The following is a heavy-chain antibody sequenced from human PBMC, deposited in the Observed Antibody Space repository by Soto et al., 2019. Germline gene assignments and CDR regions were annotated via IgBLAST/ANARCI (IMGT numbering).Heavy chain of an antibody. V-gene: IGHV6-1*01. J-gene: IGHJ1*01. CDR2: TYYRSKWYN. Sequence: SQTLSLTCAISGDSVSSNSAAWNWIRQSPSRGLEWLGRTYYRSKWYNDYAVSVKSRITINPDTSKNQFSLQLNSVTPEDTAVYYCAREVYYYDSSGYYSAEYSQHPGQGPLVPFSS. CDR1: GDSVSSNSAA. D-gene: IGHD3-22*01. CDR3: AREVYYYDSSGYYSAEYSQH.